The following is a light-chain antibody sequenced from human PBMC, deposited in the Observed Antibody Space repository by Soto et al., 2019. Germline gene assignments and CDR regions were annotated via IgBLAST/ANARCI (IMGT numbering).Light chain of an antibody. V-gene: IGLV1-40*01. CDR3: QSHDSSLSGSV. CDR1: SSNIGAGYD. CDR2: GNS. Sequence: QAVVTQPPSVSGAPGQRVTISCTGSSSNIGAGYDVHWYQQLPGTAPKLLIYGNSNRPSGVPDRFSGSKSGTSASLAITGLQAEDEADYHCQSHDSSLSGSVFGGGTKLTVL. J-gene: IGLJ2*01.